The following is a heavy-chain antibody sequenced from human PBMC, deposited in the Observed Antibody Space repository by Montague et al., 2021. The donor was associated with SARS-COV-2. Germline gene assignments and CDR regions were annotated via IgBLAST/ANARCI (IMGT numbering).Heavy chain of an antibody. CDR2: IYTSGST. D-gene: IGHD3-9*01. J-gene: IGHJ4*02. CDR1: GGSISSGSYY. Sequence: TLSLTCTVSGGSISSGSYYWNWIRQPAGKGLEWIGRIYTSGSTNYNPPLKSRVTISVDTSKNQFSLKLSSVTAADTAVYYCARESLHLTGYYNDYFDYWGQGTRVTVSS. V-gene: IGHV4-61*02. CDR3: ARESLHLTGYYNDYFDY.